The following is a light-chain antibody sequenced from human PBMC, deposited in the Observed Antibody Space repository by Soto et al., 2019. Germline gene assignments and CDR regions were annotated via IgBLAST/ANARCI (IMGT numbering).Light chain of an antibody. CDR1: QSISSY. Sequence: DIQMTQSPSSLSASVGDRVTITCRASQSISSYLNWYQQKPGKAPKLLIFAASSLQSGVPSRFSGSGSGTDFTLTISSLQPEYFATYYCQQSYSTPLVFGQGTNLDIK. CDR2: AAS. V-gene: IGKV1-39*01. J-gene: IGKJ1*01. CDR3: QQSYSTPLV.